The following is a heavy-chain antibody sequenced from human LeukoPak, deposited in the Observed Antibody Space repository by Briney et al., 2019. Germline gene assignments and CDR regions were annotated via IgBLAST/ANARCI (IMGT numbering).Heavy chain of an antibody. V-gene: IGHV3-7*01. Sequence: GGSLRLSCAASGFTFSYYWMYWVRQAPGKGLEWVASIKLDGSEQYYLGSVKGRFTISRDNARNSLYLQMNSLRAEDTAMYYCARDSPRGWSMDVWGKGTTVTVSS. CDR1: GFTFSYYW. J-gene: IGHJ6*03. CDR3: ARDSPRGWSMDV. D-gene: IGHD3-10*01. CDR2: IKLDGSEQ.